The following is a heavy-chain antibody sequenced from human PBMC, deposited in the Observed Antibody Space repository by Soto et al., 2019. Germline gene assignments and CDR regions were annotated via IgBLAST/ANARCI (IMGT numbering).Heavy chain of an antibody. V-gene: IGHV3-30*18. J-gene: IGHJ6*02. CDR3: AKDLVVAAPSISSYYYYGMDV. CDR1: GFTFSSYG. D-gene: IGHD2-15*01. Sequence: FARLSCAASGFTFSSYGMHWVRQAPGKGLEWVAVISYDGSNKYYADSVKGRFTISRDNSKNTLYLQMNSLRAEDTAVYYCAKDLVVAAPSISSYYYYGMDVWGQGTTVTVSS. CDR2: ISYDGSNK.